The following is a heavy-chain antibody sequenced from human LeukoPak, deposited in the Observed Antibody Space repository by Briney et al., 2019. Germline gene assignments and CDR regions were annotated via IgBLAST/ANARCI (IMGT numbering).Heavy chain of an antibody. D-gene: IGHD5-12*01. CDR3: AREGRFSGYVFDC. CDR1: GFTFSSYW. J-gene: IGHJ4*02. CDR2: INSDGSSI. V-gene: IGHV3-74*03. Sequence: PGGSLRLSCAASGFTFSSYWMHWVRQAPGKGLVWVSRINSDGSSITYADSVKGRFTISRDNAKNTLYLQMNSLRVEDTAVYYCAREGRFSGYVFDCWGQGTLVTVSS.